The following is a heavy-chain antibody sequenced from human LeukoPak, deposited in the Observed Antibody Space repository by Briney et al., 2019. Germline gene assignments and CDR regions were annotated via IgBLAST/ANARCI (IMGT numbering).Heavy chain of an antibody. CDR2: INPNSGDT. CDR3: ARDGRAQQTPEDY. CDR1: GYTFTGYY. D-gene: IGHD1-14*01. V-gene: IGHV1-2*02. Sequence: ASVKVSCKTSGYTFTGYYLHWVRQAPGQGLEWMGWINPNSGDTNYAQKFQGRVIMTRDTSISTAYMELSRLRSDDTAMYYCARDGRAQQTPEDYWGQGTLVTVSS. J-gene: IGHJ4*02.